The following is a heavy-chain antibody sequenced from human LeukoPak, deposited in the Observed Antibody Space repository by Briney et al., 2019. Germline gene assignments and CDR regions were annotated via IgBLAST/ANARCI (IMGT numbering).Heavy chain of an antibody. V-gene: IGHV4-39*07. CDR3: ARGISSWLYYYYYMDV. D-gene: IGHD6-13*01. CDR1: GGSISSYY. CDR2: IYYSGST. Sequence: PSETLSLTCTVSGGSISSYYWGWIRQPPGKGLEWIGSIYYSGSTYYNPSLKSRVTITVDTSKNQFSLKLSSVTAADTAVYYCARGISSWLYYYYYMDVWGKGTTVTVSS. J-gene: IGHJ6*03.